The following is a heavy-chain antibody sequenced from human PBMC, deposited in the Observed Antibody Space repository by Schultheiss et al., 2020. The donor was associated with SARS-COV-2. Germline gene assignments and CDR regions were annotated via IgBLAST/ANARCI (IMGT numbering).Heavy chain of an antibody. CDR2: INPSGGST. CDR3: ARDLVARYSSGWYEWGRFDP. D-gene: IGHD6-19*01. Sequence: ASVKVSCKASGYTFTGYYMHWVRQAPGQGLEWMGIINPSGGSTSYAQKFQGRVTMTRDTSISTAYMELSRLRSDDTAVYYCARDLVARYSSGWYEWGRFDPWGQGTLVTVSS. V-gene: IGHV1-46*01. J-gene: IGHJ5*02. CDR1: GYTFTGYY.